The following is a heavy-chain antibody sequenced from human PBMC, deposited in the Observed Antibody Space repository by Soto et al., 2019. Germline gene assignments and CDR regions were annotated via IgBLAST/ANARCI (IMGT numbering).Heavy chain of an antibody. J-gene: IGHJ4*02. V-gene: IGHV3-48*02. D-gene: IGHD4-17*01. Sequence: EVQLVESGGGLVQPGGALRLSCAASGFTFSTCDMNWVRQAPGKGLVWASYISRGSASKYYADSVKGRFTISRDNDKNSLYLQMNSLRDEDTALYYCARADDYGGNSQAYWGRGTLVTVSS. CDR3: ARADDYGGNSQAY. CDR1: GFTFSTCD. CDR2: ISRGSASK.